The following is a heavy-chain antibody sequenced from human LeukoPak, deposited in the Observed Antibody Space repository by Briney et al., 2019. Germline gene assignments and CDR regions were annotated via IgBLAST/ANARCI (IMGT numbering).Heavy chain of an antibody. D-gene: IGHD6-19*01. CDR1: GGSISSYY. Sequence: SETLSLTCTVSGGSISSYYWSWIRQPPGKGLEWIGYTYYSGSTNYNPSLKSRVTISVDTSKNQFSLKLSSVTAADTAVYYCARSTVAGAPFDYWGQGTLVTVSS. CDR3: ARSTVAGAPFDY. J-gene: IGHJ4*02. CDR2: TYYSGST. V-gene: IGHV4-59*01.